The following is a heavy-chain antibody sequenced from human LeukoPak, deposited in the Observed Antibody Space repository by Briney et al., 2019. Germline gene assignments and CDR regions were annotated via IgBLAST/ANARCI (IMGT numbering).Heavy chain of an antibody. Sequence: KPGGSLRLSCAASGFTFSSYSMNWVRQAPGKGLEWVSSISSSSSYIYYADSVKGRFTISRDNAKNSLYLQMNSLRAEDTAVHYCARDGAPYISYGMDVWGQGTTVTVSS. J-gene: IGHJ6*02. CDR1: GFTFSSYS. D-gene: IGHD2-21*01. CDR2: ISSSSSYI. V-gene: IGHV3-21*01. CDR3: ARDGAPYISYGMDV.